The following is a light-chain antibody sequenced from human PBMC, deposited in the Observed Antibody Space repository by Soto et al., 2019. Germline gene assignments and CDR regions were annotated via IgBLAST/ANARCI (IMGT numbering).Light chain of an antibody. CDR2: AAS. Sequence: DLQMTQSPSSLSASVGDRVTITCRASQSISNYLNWYQQKPGKAPKLLMFAASSLQSGVPSRFSGGGSGTDVTLTISSLQPEEFATYYCQQSYSTPRTFGQGTKVEIK. CDR1: QSISNY. CDR3: QQSYSTPRT. J-gene: IGKJ1*01. V-gene: IGKV1-39*01.